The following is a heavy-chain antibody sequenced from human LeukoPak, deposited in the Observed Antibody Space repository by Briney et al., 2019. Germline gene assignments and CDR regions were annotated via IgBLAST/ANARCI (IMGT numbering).Heavy chain of an antibody. J-gene: IGHJ4*02. CDR2: INSDGSSI. Sequence: GGSLRLSCAASGFTFSSYWMHWVRQAPGKGLVWVSRINSDGSSITYADSVKGRFTISRDNAKNTLYLQMNSLRVEDTAVYYCAKWGAPSGDYYYFDYWGQGTLVTVSS. V-gene: IGHV3-74*03. CDR3: AKWGAPSGDYYYFDY. CDR1: GFTFSSYW. D-gene: IGHD1-26*01.